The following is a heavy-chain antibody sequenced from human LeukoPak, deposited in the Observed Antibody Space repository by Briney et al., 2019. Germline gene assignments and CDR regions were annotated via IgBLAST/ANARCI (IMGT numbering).Heavy chain of an antibody. Sequence: PSETLSLTCAVYGGSFSGYYWSWIRQPPGKGLEWIGEMNHSGSTRYNPSLKSRVTISVDTSKNQFSLKLSSVTAADTAMYYCARFSSTVTTFDYWGQGTLVTASS. CDR3: ARFSSTVTTFDY. CDR2: MNHSGST. D-gene: IGHD4-17*01. J-gene: IGHJ4*02. V-gene: IGHV4-34*01. CDR1: GGSFSGYY.